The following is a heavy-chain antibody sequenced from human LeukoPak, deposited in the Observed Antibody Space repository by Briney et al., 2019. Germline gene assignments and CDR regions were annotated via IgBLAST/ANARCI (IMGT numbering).Heavy chain of an antibody. CDR2: TYQRSKWYN. Sequence: RSQTLSLTCAISGDSVSINSAAWNWIRQSPSRGLEWPGRTYQRSKWYNDYAVSVKSRITTNPDISKNQFSLQLNSVTPEDTAVYYCARSPSPYSSGWYFDYWGQGTLVIVSS. D-gene: IGHD6-25*01. J-gene: IGHJ4*02. CDR3: ARSPSPYSSGWYFDY. CDR1: GDSVSINSAA. V-gene: IGHV6-1*01.